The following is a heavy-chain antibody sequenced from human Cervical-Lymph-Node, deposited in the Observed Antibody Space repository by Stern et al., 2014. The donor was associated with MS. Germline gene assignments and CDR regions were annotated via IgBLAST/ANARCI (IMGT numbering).Heavy chain of an antibody. D-gene: IGHD6-13*01. CDR1: GFSFSRYA. J-gene: IGHJ4*02. CDR3: ASAYSSSHYYFDY. CDR2: IWYDGSNP. Sequence: VQLLSGGGVVQPGRSLRLSCAASGFSFSRYAMHWVRQAPGKGLEWVALIWYDGSNPYYADSVTGRFTISRDNFKNTLYLQMNSLRAEDTAVYYCASAYSSSHYYFDYWGQGTLVTVSS. V-gene: IGHV3-33*01.